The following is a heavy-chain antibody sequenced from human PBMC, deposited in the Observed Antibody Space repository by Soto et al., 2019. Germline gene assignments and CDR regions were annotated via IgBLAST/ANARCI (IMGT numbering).Heavy chain of an antibody. CDR2: IYYSGST. Sequence: SETLSLTCTVSGGSISSSSYYWGWIRQPPGKGLEWIGSIYYSGSTYYNPSLKSRVTISVDTSKNQFSLKLSSVTAADTAVYYCARRFSYDRGGFEGGGMDVWGQGTTVT. CDR1: GGSISSSSYY. J-gene: IGHJ6*02. V-gene: IGHV4-39*01. D-gene: IGHD3-22*01. CDR3: ARRFSYDRGGFEGGGMDV.